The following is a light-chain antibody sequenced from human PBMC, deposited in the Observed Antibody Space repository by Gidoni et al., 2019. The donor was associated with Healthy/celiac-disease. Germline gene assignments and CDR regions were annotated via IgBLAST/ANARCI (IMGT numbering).Light chain of an antibody. J-gene: IGKJ3*01. Sequence: MAMSQSALSLPFTPGEPASIPCRSSQSLLHSNGYNYLDWYLQKPGQSQQLQNYLGSNRASGVPDRFSGSGSGTDFTLKISRVEAENVGVYYYKQALQTPTFTFGHGTKVDIK. CDR2: LGS. CDR1: QSLLHSNGYNY. V-gene: IGKV2-28*01. CDR3: KQALQTPTFT.